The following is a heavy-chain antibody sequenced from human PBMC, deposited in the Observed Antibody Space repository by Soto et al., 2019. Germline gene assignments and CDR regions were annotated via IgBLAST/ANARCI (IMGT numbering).Heavy chain of an antibody. J-gene: IGHJ6*02. CDR1: GFTFSSYW. Sequence: PVGFLRLSCAASGFTFSSYWMHWVRQAPGKGLVWVSRINSDGSSTSYADSVKGRFTISRDNAKNTLYLQMNSLRAEDTAVYYCARDLFRGYSYGSNYYYGMDVWGQGTTVTVSS. CDR2: INSDGSST. V-gene: IGHV3-74*01. D-gene: IGHD5-18*01. CDR3: ARDLFRGYSYGSNYYYGMDV.